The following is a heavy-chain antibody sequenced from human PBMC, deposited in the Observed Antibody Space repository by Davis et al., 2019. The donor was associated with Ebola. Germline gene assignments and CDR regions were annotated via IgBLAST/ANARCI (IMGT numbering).Heavy chain of an antibody. CDR3: AREACSSISCYTYYFDY. CDR1: GFTFSNYR. Sequence: GESLKISCAASGFTFSNYRMNWVRQAPGKGLEWVSSISRSSSSTYYADSVKGRFTISRDNAKNSLYLQMNSLRAEDTAVYYCAREACSSISCYTYYFDYWGQGTLVTVSS. J-gene: IGHJ4*02. CDR2: ISRSSSST. D-gene: IGHD2-2*02. V-gene: IGHV3-21*01.